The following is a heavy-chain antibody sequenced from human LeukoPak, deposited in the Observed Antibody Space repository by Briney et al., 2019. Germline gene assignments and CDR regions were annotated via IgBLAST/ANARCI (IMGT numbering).Heavy chain of an antibody. J-gene: IGHJ3*02. CDR1: GFTFDDYA. CDR3: AKDISSETEHSSSSGAFDI. V-gene: IGHV3-9*03. CDR2: ISWNSGSI. D-gene: IGHD6-6*01. Sequence: GGSLRLSCAASGFTFDDYAMHWVRQDPGKGLEWVSGISWNSGSIGYADSVKGRFTISRDNAKNSLYLQMNSLRAEDMALYYCAKDISSETEHSSSSGAFDIWGQGTMVTVSS.